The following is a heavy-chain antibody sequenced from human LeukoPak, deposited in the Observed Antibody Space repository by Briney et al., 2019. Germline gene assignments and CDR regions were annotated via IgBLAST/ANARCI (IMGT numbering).Heavy chain of an antibody. D-gene: IGHD5-18*01. V-gene: IGHV1-69*06. CDR3: AVGFRYGYSYGRYGWFDP. CDR1: GGTFSSYA. J-gene: IGHJ5*02. CDR2: IIPIFGTA. Sequence: ASVKVSCKASGGTFSSYAISWVRQAPGQGLEWMVGIIPIFGTANYAQKFQGRVTITADKSTSTAYMELSSLRSEDTAVYYCAVGFRYGYSYGRYGWFDPWGQGTLVTVSS.